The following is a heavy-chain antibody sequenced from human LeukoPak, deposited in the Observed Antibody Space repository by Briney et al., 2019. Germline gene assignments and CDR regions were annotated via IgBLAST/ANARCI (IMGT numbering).Heavy chain of an antibody. CDR2: IYPGDSDT. D-gene: IGHD3-22*01. V-gene: IGHV5-51*01. CDR3: ARLDDDYDSSGYYYYFDY. Sequence: GESLKISCKGSGFTFTTYWIGWVRQMPGKGLEWLGIIYPGDSDTRYSPSFQGQVTISADKSISTAYLQWSSLKASDTAMYYCARLDDDYDSSGYYYYFDYWGQGTLVTVSS. J-gene: IGHJ4*02. CDR1: GFTFTTYW.